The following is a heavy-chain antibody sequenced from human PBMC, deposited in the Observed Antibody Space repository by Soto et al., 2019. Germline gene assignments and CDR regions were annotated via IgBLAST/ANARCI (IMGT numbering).Heavy chain of an antibody. Sequence: QVQLVQSGAEVKKPGASVKVSCKASGYTFTGYYMHWVGQAPGQGLEWMGWINPNSGGTNYAQKFQGWVTMTRDTSISTAYMELSRLRSDDTAVYYCARVRFWSGYYGEFDYWGQGTLVTVSS. D-gene: IGHD3-3*01. J-gene: IGHJ4*02. CDR2: INPNSGGT. V-gene: IGHV1-2*04. CDR3: ARVRFWSGYYGEFDY. CDR1: GYTFTGYY.